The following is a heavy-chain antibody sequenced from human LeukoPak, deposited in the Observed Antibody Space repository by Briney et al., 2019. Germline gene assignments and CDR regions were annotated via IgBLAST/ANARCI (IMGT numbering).Heavy chain of an antibody. Sequence: GASVKVSCKASGYTFTGYYMHWVRQAPGQGLEWMGWINPNSGGTNYAQKFQGGVTMTRDTSISTAYMELSRLRSDDTAVYYCARGVAVAGMIIYYYYMDVWGKGTTVTVSS. J-gene: IGHJ6*03. CDR3: ARGVAVAGMIIYYYYMDV. CDR2: INPNSGGT. CDR1: GYTFTGYY. D-gene: IGHD6-19*01. V-gene: IGHV1-2*02.